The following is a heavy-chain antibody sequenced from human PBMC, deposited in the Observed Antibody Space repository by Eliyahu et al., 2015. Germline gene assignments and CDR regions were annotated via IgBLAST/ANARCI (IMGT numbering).Heavy chain of an antibody. Sequence: EVQLVESGGAVVHPGGSLRLSCAASGFPFDDFAMHWVRQAPGRGLEWVALTTWDGGDTFYADSVKGRFTVSRDNSRNSLALQMNNLRPEDSALYYCARNTDTNGYYYYGMDVWGQGTTVTVSS. CDR3: ARNTDTNGYYYYGMDV. J-gene: IGHJ6*02. CDR2: TTWDGGDT. V-gene: IGHV3-43D*04. D-gene: IGHD2-8*01. CDR1: GFPFDDFA.